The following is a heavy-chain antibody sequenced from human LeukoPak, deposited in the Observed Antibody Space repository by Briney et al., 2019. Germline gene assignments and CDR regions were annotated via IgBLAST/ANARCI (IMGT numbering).Heavy chain of an antibody. CDR1: GYSISSGYY. CDR3: VRYAWAQFDY. V-gene: IGHV4-38-2*02. J-gene: IGHJ4*02. D-gene: IGHD7-27*01. CDR2: IYYSGST. Sequence: SGTLSLTCTVSGYSISSGYYWGWIRQPPGKGLEWIGSIYYSGSTYYNPSLKSRVTISVDTSKNQFSLKLSSVTAADTAVYYCVRYAWAQFDYWGQGTLVTVSS.